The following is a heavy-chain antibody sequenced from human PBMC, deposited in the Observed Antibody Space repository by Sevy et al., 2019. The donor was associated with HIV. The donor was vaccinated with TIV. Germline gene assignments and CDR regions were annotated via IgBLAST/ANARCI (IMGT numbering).Heavy chain of an antibody. CDR2: IYSDGRT. CDR3: ARDRYYDASGYYYYYYGMDV. J-gene: IGHJ6*02. D-gene: IGHD3-22*01. Sequence: GGSLRLSCAASGLSVSDNYMNWVRQAPGKGLELVSLIYSDGRTYYADSVKGRFTISRDNSKNTLYLHMNNLRPQDTAGYYCARDRYYDASGYYYYYYGMDVWGQGTTVTVSS. V-gene: IGHV3-66*01. CDR1: GLSVSDNY.